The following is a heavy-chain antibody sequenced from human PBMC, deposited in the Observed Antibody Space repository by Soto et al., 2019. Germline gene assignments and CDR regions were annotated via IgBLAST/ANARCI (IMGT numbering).Heavy chain of an antibody. V-gene: IGHV1-2*02. CDR3: ASANYGPLDY. Sequence: ASVKVSCKPSGYPFTDLYIHWVRQAPGLGLEWMGWIDPRSGASRKTQRFQGRFTMTRDTSTNTVYMELSSLRSDDTAVYFCASANYGPLDYWGQGTLVTVSS. CDR1: GYPFTDLY. J-gene: IGHJ4*02. CDR2: IDPRSGAS. D-gene: IGHD3-10*01.